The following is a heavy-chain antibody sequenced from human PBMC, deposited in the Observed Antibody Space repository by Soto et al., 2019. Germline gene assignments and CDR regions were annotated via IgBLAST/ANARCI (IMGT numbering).Heavy chain of an antibody. CDR3: ARHRREWFGELYNDYYYMDV. D-gene: IGHD3-10*01. CDR2: IYYSGST. J-gene: IGHJ6*03. V-gene: IGHV4-59*08. CDR1: GGSISSYY. Sequence: SETLSLTCTVSGGSISSYYWSWIRQPPGEGLEWIGYIYYSGSTNYNPSLKSRVTISVDTSKNQFSLKLSSVTAADTAVYYCARHRREWFGELYNDYYYMDVWGKGTTVTVSS.